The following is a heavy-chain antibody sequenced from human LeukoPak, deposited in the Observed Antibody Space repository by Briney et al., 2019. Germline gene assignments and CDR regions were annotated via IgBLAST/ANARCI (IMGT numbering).Heavy chain of an antibody. CDR1: GFTFSSYG. CDR2: ISYDGSNK. D-gene: IGHD4-17*01. Sequence: GGSLRLSCATSGFTFSSYGFHWVRQAPGKGLEWVAIISYDGSNKYYADSVRGRFTISKDNSQNTLYLQMNSLRAEDTAAYYCASHRGDYATGYFDYWGQGTLVTVSS. V-gene: IGHV3-30*03. CDR3: ASHRGDYATGYFDY. J-gene: IGHJ4*02.